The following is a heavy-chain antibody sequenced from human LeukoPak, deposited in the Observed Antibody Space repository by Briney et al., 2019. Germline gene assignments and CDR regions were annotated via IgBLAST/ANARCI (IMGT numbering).Heavy chain of an antibody. J-gene: IGHJ3*02. CDR2: IRKKSNGYNT. CDR3: ARVGVVVPAGMDI. Sequence: GSLRLSCAASGFTFSDHYMDWVRQAPGEGLAWVTRIRKKSNGYNTQYAASVKGRFIISREDSRNSLYLQMNSLKTEDTAVYYCARVGVVVPAGMDIWGQGTMVTVSS. CDR1: GFTFSDHY. D-gene: IGHD2-2*01. V-gene: IGHV3-72*01.